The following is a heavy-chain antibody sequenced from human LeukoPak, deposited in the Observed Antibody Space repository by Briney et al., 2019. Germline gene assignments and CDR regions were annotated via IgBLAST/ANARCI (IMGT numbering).Heavy chain of an antibody. Sequence: GASAKVSCEASGYTFTSYGISWVRQAPGQGLEWMGWISAYNGNTNYAQKLQGRVTMTTDTSMSTAYMELRSLRSDDTAVYYCASVVYGSGEGAVWGQGTTVTVSS. CDR2: ISAYNGNT. V-gene: IGHV1-18*01. CDR3: ASVVYGSGEGAV. J-gene: IGHJ6*02. CDR1: GYTFTSYG. D-gene: IGHD3-10*01.